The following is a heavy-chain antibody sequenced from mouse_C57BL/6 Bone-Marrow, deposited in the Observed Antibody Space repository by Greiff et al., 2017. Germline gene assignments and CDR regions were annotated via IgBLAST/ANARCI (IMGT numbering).Heavy chain of an antibody. D-gene: IGHD1-1*01. J-gene: IGHJ3*01. CDR1: GFSLTSYA. CDR2: IWTGGGT. V-gene: IGHV2-9-1*01. CDR3: SRGSHYYGSSYGFAY. Sequence: QVQLKESGPGLVAPSQSLSITCTVSGFSLTSYAISWVRQPPGKGLEWLGVIWTGGGTNYNSALKSRLSISKDNSKSHVFLKMNSLQTDDTARYYCSRGSHYYGSSYGFAYWGQGTLVTVSA.